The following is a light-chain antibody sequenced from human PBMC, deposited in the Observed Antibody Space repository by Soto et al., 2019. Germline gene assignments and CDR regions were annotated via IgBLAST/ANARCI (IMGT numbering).Light chain of an antibody. V-gene: IGKV3-15*01. Sequence: EIVMTQFPATLSVSPGERVTLSCRASQSINSDLAWYQQKPGQAPSLLIYDASTRATGVPARFSGSASGTEFTLTISSLQFADFALYYCQQYRKWPPITFGGGTKLE. CDR2: DAS. J-gene: IGKJ4*01. CDR3: QQYRKWPPIT. CDR1: QSINSD.